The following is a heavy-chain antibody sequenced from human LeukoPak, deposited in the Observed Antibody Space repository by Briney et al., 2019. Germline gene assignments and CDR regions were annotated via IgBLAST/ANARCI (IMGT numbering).Heavy chain of an antibody. D-gene: IGHD2-21*01. J-gene: IGHJ4*02. CDR1: GYSVTNYY. Sequence: ASVKVSCKASGYSVTNYYMHWVGQAPGQGLEWMGMINPSISSRTYAQKFQGRVTVTSDTSTSTVYMEVSSLRSEDTAIYYCARSGMWFSTNDWGPGTLVTVSS. V-gene: IGHV1-46*01. CDR2: INPSISSR. CDR3: ARSGMWFSTND.